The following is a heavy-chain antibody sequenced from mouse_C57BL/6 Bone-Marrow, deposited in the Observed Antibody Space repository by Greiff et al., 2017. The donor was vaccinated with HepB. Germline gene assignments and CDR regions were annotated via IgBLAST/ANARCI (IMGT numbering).Heavy chain of an antibody. CDR3: ARRYDYPFAY. CDR1: GYTFTSYW. J-gene: IGHJ3*01. CDR2: IDPSDSYT. D-gene: IGHD2-4*01. V-gene: IGHV1-69*01. Sequence: QVQLQQPGAELVMPGASVKLSCKASGYTFTSYWMHWVKQRPGQGLEWIGEIDPSDSYTNYNQKFKGKATLTVDTSSSTAYMQLSSLTSEDSAVYYCARRYDYPFAYWGQGTLVTVSA.